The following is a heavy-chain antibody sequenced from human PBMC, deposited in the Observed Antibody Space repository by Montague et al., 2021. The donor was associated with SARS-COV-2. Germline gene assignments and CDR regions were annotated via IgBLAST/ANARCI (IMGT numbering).Heavy chain of an antibody. D-gene: IGHD3-16*01. J-gene: IGHJ4*02. Sequence: SETLSLTCTVSGDSVSSTTYYWAWIRQPPGKGLEYIGTIYYSGSXXYNPSLKSRVAMSVDTSKNQFSLKLDSVTAADTAVYYCARVGGGRTCYYWGQGILVTVSS. CDR3: ARVGGGRTCYY. V-gene: IGHV4-39*07. CDR2: IYYSGSX. CDR1: GDSVSSTTYY.